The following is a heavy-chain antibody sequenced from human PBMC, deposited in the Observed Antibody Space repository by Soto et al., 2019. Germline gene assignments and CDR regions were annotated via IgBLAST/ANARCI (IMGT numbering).Heavy chain of an antibody. Sequence: QVQLVESGGGLVKPGGSLRLSCAASGFTFSDYYMSWIRQAPGKGLDCVSYISSRSSTIFYADSVKARFTISRDNVKNSLYLQMNSLRAEDTAVYYCASGTNGAFFVYWGQGILVTVSS. V-gene: IGHV3-11*01. CDR2: ISSRSSTI. J-gene: IGHJ4*02. CDR3: ASGTNGAFFVY. CDR1: GFTFSDYY. D-gene: IGHD2-8*01.